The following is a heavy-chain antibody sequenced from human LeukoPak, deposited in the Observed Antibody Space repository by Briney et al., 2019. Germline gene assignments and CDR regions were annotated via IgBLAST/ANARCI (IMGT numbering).Heavy chain of an antibody. V-gene: IGHV4-61*02. CDR1: GGSISSGSYY. CDR2: IYTSGST. J-gene: IGHJ6*02. CDR3: ARDANNCSGGSCYYYGMDV. D-gene: IGHD2-15*01. Sequence: SETLSLTCTVSGGSISSGSYYWSWIRQPAGKGLEWIGRIYTSGSTNYNPSLKSRVTISVDTSKNQFSLKLSSVTAADTAVYYCARDANNCSGGSCYYYGMDVWGQGTTVTVSS.